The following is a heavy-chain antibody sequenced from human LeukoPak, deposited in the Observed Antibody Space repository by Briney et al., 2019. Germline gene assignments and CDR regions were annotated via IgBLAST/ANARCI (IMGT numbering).Heavy chain of an antibody. CDR1: GGTFSSYA. CDR2: IIPIFGKA. Sequence: GASVKVSCKASGGTFSSYAISWVRQAPGQGLEWMGRIIPIFGKANYAQKFQGRVTITTDESTSTAYMELSSLRSEDTAVYYCAREDISGHYLRHYWGQGTLVSVSS. CDR3: AREDISGHYLRHY. D-gene: IGHD3-22*01. J-gene: IGHJ4*02. V-gene: IGHV1-69*05.